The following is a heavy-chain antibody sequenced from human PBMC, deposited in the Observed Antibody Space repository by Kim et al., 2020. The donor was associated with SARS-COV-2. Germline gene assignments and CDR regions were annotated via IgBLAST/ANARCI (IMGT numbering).Heavy chain of an antibody. J-gene: IGHJ3*02. CDR3: ARDKGGVVPAARAFDI. CDR2: ISSSGSTI. D-gene: IGHD2-2*01. V-gene: IGHV3-11*01. Sequence: GGSLRLSCAASGFTFSDYYMSWIRQAPGKGLEWVSYISSSGSTIYYADSVKGRFTISRDNAKNSLYLQMNSLRAEDTAVYYCARDKGGVVPAARAFDIWGQGTMVTVSS. CDR1: GFTFSDYY.